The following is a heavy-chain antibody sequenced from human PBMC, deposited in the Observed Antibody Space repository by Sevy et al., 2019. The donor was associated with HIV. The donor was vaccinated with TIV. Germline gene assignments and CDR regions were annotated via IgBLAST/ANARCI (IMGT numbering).Heavy chain of an antibody. V-gene: IGHV3-53*01. CDR2: VYSSGFT. Sequence: GGSLRLSCAASGFTVSSDYMSWVRQAPGKGLEWVSTVYSSGFTNYADSVKGRFTISRDNSKNTLYLQMSSLGADDTAVYYCAGWTTSAYYFDYWGQGTQVTVSS. CDR3: AGWTTSAYYFDY. D-gene: IGHD4-17*01. J-gene: IGHJ4*02. CDR1: GFTVSSDY.